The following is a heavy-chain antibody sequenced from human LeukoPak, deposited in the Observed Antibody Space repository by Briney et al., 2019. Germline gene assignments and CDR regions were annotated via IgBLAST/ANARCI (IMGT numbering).Heavy chain of an antibody. CDR3: TRERSTATFDY. CDR2: VYYNGLT. D-gene: IGHD4-17*01. V-gene: IGHV4-59*11. CDR1: GASISPHY. J-gene: IGHJ4*02. Sequence: SETLSLTCTVSGASISPHYWTWIRQAPGRGLEWIGYVYYNGLTSYNASLRSRLILSVDTARSQVSPKLTSVTAADTAVYYCTRERSTATFDYWGQGTLVTVSS.